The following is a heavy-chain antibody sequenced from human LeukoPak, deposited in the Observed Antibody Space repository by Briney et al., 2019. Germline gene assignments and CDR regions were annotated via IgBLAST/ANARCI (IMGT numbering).Heavy chain of an antibody. CDR3: ARDGGYCSSTSCYLSWWFDP. V-gene: IGHV1-69*13. Sequence: GASVKVSCKASGGTFSSYAISWVRQAPGQGLEWMGGIIPIFGTANYAQKFQGRVTITADESTSTAYMELSSLRSEDTAVYYCARDGGYCSSTSCYLSWWFDPWGQGTLVTVSS. CDR2: IIPIFGTA. J-gene: IGHJ5*02. CDR1: GGTFSSYA. D-gene: IGHD2-2*01.